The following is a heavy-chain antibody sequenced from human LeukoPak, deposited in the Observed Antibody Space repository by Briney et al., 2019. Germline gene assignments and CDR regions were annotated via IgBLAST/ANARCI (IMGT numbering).Heavy chain of an antibody. CDR3: AKSFTVSTDFYQGMDV. J-gene: IGHJ6*02. V-gene: IGHV3-7*01. Sequence: GGSLRLSCAASGFTFSSYWMSWVRQAPGKGLEWVANIKQDGSEKYYVDSVKGRFTISRDNAKNSLYLQMNSLRAEDTAVYYCAKSFTVSTDFYQGMDVWGQGTTVTVSS. CDR2: IKQDGSEK. CDR1: GFTFSSYW. D-gene: IGHD4-11*01.